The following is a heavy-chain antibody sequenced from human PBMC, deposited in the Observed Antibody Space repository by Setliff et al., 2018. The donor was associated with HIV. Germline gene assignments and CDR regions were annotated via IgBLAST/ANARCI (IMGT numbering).Heavy chain of an antibody. J-gene: IGHJ3*01. CDR1: GFPFNVYH. Sequence: QPGGSLRLSCAASGFPFNVYHLHWVRQAPGKGLEWISYISSRSDTIYQADSVKGRFTVSRDNDKNLLILQMSSLRADDTAVYYCARDDNYYDKAFDVCGQGTMVTVSS. D-gene: IGHD3-22*01. CDR2: ISSRSDTI. CDR3: ARDDNYYDKAFDV. V-gene: IGHV3-48*01.